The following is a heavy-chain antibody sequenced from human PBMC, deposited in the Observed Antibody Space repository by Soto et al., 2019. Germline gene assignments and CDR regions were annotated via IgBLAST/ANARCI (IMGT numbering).Heavy chain of an antibody. CDR2: IDWDDDK. D-gene: IGHD1-1*01. CDR3: AKPGTDGSWFDP. CDR1: GFSLSTSGMR. J-gene: IGHJ5*02. V-gene: IGHV2-70*04. Sequence: SGPTLVNPTQTLTLTCTFSGFSLSTSGMRVSWIRQPPGKALEWLARIDWDDDKFYSTSLRTRLTISKDTSKNQVVLTMTNMEPVDTGTYYCAKPGTDGSWFDPWGQGTLVTVSS.